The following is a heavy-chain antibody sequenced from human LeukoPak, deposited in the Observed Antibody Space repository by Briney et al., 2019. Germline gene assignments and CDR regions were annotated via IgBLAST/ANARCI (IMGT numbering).Heavy chain of an antibody. Sequence: GGSLRLSCAASGFRFTDYSMSWVRQAPGKGLEWVAGLGRSGEYKYYADSVKGRFTISRDNSKDTVSLQMNSLRAEDSAIYFCVKDRPCEACLPMDAWGQGTTVTVSS. J-gene: IGHJ6*02. CDR1: GFRFTDYS. CDR3: VKDRPCEACLPMDA. V-gene: IGHV3-23*01. CDR2: LGRSGEYK.